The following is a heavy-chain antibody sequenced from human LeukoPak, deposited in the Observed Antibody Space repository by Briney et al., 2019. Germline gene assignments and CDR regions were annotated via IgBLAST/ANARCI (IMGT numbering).Heavy chain of an antibody. CDR3: ARRAGGYSHPYDY. J-gene: IGHJ4*02. D-gene: IGHD4-23*01. Sequence: GGSLRLSCAASGFTFNNYAMSWVRQAPGKGLEWVSLIYSGGTTYYADSVKGRFTISRDNSKNTLYLQMNSLGAEDTAVYYCARRAGGYSHPYDYWGQGILVTVSS. CDR1: GFTFNNYA. CDR2: IYSGGTT. V-gene: IGHV3-53*01.